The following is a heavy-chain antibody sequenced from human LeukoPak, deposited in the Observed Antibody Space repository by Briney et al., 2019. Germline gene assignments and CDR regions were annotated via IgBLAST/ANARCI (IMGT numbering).Heavy chain of an antibody. D-gene: IGHD2-21*01. Sequence: APVKVSCKASGYTFTSYGITWVRQAPGQGLEWMGWISAYNGNTNYAQKFRGRVTMTTDTSTSTVYMELRSLRSDDTAAYYCARAVVVAGTTWFDPWGQGTLVTVSS. V-gene: IGHV1-18*01. CDR3: ARAVVVAGTTWFDP. CDR2: ISAYNGNT. CDR1: GYTFTSYG. J-gene: IGHJ5*02.